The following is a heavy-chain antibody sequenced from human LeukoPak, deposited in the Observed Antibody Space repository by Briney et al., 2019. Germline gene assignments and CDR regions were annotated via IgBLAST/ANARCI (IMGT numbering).Heavy chain of an antibody. V-gene: IGHV3-48*03. J-gene: IGHJ6*02. CDR1: GFTFSSYE. Sequence: GGSLRLSCAASGFTFSSYEMNWVRQAPGKGLEWVSYISSSGSTIYYADSVKGRFTSSRDKAKNSLYLQMNSLRAEDTAVYYCARDRMVRGVRGRDYYYYGMDVWGQGTTVTVSS. CDR2: ISSSGSTI. CDR3: ARDRMVRGVRGRDYYYYGMDV. D-gene: IGHD3-10*01.